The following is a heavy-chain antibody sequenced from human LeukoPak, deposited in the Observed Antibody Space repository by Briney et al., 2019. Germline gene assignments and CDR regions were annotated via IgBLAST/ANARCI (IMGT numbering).Heavy chain of an antibody. CDR3: AKSVNSYYDWFDP. Sequence: GGSLRLSCAASGFTFSSYGMHWVRQAPGKGLEWVAFIRYDGSNKYYADSVKGRFTISRDNSKNTLYLQMNSLRAEDTAVYYCAKSVNSYYDWFDPWGQGTLVIVSS. J-gene: IGHJ5*02. CDR1: GFTFSSYG. CDR2: IRYDGSNK. D-gene: IGHD3-22*01. V-gene: IGHV3-30*02.